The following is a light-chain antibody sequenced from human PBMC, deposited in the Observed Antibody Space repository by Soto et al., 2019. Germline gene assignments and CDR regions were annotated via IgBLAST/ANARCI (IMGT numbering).Light chain of an antibody. J-gene: IGKJ5*01. CDR1: QSVSSSY. V-gene: IGKV3-20*01. CDR2: GAS. CDR3: QQYGSSLPNT. Sequence: ENVLTQSPGTLSLSPGERATLSCRASQSVSSSYLAWYQQKPGQAPRLLIYGASSRATGIPDRFSGSGSGTDFTLTISRLEPEDFAVYYCQQYGSSLPNTFGQGTRLEIK.